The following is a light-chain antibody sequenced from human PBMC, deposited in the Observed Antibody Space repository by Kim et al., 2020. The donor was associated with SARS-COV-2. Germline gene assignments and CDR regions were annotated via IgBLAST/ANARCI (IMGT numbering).Light chain of an antibody. CDR2: STN. J-gene: IGLJ3*02. CDR1: TGAVTSTYY. Sequence: PGGTVTHTCASSTGAVTSTYYPNWFQQKPGQAPRSLIYSTNNKHSWTPARFSGSLLGGKAALTLSGVQPEDQAEYHCFLYYGGAWVFGGGTQLTVL. CDR3: FLYYGGAWV. V-gene: IGLV7-43*01.